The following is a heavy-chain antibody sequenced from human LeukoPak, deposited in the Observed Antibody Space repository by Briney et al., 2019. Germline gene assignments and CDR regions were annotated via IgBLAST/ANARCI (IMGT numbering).Heavy chain of an antibody. CDR3: ARGYSYGYKFDP. V-gene: IGHV4-59*01. D-gene: IGHD5-18*01. CDR2: IYYSGST. Sequence: SETLSLTCTVSGGSISSYYWSWIRQPPGKGLEWIGYIYYSGSTNYNPSLKSRVTISVDTSKNQFSLKLSSVTAADTAVYYCARGYSYGYKFDPWGQGTLVTVSS. J-gene: IGHJ5*02. CDR1: GGSISSYY.